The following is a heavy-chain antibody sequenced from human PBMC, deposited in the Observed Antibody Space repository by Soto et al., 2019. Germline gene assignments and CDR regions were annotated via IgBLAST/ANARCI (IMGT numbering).Heavy chain of an antibody. CDR3: ARDTESGDYYYGMGV. CDR1: GGSISSGGYY. J-gene: IGHJ6*02. D-gene: IGHD4-17*01. V-gene: IGHV4-31*03. Sequence: PSETLSLTCTVSGGSISSGGYYWSWIRQHPGKGLEWIGYIYYSGSTYYNPSLKSRVTISVDTSKNQFSLKLSSVTAADTAVYYYARDTESGDYYYGMGVWGQGTTVTVSS. CDR2: IYYSGST.